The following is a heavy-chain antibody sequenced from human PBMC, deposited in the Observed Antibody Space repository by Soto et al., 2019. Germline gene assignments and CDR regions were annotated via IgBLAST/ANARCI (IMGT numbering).Heavy chain of an antibody. CDR3: ARIREGFWELLAYYYYYMDV. Sequence: SETLSVTCTVSGGSISSSSYYWGWIRQPPGKGLEWIGSIYYSGSTYYNPSLKSRVTISVDTSKNQFSLKLSSVTAADTAVYYCARIREGFWELLAYYYYYMDVWGKGTTVTVSS. V-gene: IGHV4-39*01. J-gene: IGHJ6*03. CDR2: IYYSGST. CDR1: GGSISSSSYY. D-gene: IGHD3-10*01.